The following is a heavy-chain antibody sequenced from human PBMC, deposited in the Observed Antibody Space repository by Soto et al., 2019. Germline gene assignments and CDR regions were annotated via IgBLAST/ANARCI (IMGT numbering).Heavy chain of an antibody. Sequence: PGGSLRLSCGASGFTFSRYAMTWVRQAPGKGLECVSVIYSGGSTYYADSVKGRFTISRDNSKNTLYLQMNSLRAEDTAVYYCAKGPGSGYDYQYWGQGTLVTVSS. CDR3: AKGPGSGYDYQY. CDR1: GFTFSRYA. D-gene: IGHD5-12*01. CDR2: IYSGGST. V-gene: IGHV3-53*01. J-gene: IGHJ4*02.